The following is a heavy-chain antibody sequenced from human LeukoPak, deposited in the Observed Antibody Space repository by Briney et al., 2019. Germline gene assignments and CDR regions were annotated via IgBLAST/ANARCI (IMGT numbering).Heavy chain of an antibody. CDR3: AGDNSVGDNAWWFDP. CDR1: GYTFTSYY. J-gene: IGHJ5*02. D-gene: IGHD1-26*01. CDR2: INPTGGST. Sequence: ASVRVSCKASGYTFTSYYMHWVRQAPGQGLEWMRVINPTGGSTGYEQKFQGRVTMTRDMSTSTDYMELSSLRSEDTAIYYCAGDNSVGDNAWWFDPWGQGTLVTVSS. V-gene: IGHV1-46*01.